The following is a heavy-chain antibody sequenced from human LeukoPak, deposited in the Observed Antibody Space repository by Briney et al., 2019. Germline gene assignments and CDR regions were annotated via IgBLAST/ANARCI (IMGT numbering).Heavy chain of an antibody. CDR1: GFTFSNAW. D-gene: IGHD2-15*01. J-gene: IGHJ4*02. CDR2: IKSKTDGGTT. Sequence: GGSLRPSCAASGFTFSNAWMNWVRQAPGKGLEWVGRIKSKTDGGTTDYAAPVKGRFTIPRDDSKNTLYLQMNSLKTEDTAVYYCTTSDLVVAVVYWGQGTLVTVSS. CDR3: TTSDLVVAVVY. V-gene: IGHV3-15*07.